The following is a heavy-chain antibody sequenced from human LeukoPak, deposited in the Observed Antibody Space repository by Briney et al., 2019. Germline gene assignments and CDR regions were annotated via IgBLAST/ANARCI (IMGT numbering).Heavy chain of an antibody. CDR2: IWFDGSNK. V-gene: IGHV3-33*01. Sequence: PGGSLRLSCVVSGFTFSSYGMQWVRQAPGQGLEWVAVIWFDGSNKYYADSVKGRFTISRDNSKNTLYLQMNSLRGEDTAVYFCARDIRYCSGGRCPIVYWGQRALVTVSS. CDR3: ARDIRYCSGGRCPIVY. CDR1: GFTFSSYG. D-gene: IGHD2-15*01. J-gene: IGHJ4*02.